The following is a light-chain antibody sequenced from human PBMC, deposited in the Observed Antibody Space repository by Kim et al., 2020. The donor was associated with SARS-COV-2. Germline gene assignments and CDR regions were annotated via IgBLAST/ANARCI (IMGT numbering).Light chain of an antibody. CDR3: QAWDSSTKV. V-gene: IGLV3-1*01. CDR2: QDT. Sequence: SYELTQPPSVSVSPGQTASITCSGDKLGDKYACWYQQKPGQSPVLVIYQDTKRPSGIPERLSGSNSGNTATLTISGTQAMDEADYYCQAWDSSTKVFGTG. CDR1: KLGDKY. J-gene: IGLJ1*01.